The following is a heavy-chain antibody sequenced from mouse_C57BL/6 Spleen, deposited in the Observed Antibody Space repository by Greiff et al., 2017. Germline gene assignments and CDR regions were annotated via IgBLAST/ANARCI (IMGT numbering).Heavy chain of an antibody. D-gene: IGHD3-3*01. CDR2: IDPSDSET. CDR3: AREGPLGGACAY. CDR1: GYTFTSYW. Sequence: QVQLQQPGAELVRPGSSVKLSCKASGYTFTSYWMHWVKQRPIQGLEWIGNIDPSDSETHYNQKFKDKATLTVDKSSSTAYMQLSSLTSEDSAVXDCAREGPLGGACAYWGQGTLVTVSA. V-gene: IGHV1-52*01. J-gene: IGHJ3*01.